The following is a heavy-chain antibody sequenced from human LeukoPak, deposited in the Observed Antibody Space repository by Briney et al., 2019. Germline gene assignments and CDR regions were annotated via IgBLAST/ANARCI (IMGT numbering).Heavy chain of an antibody. V-gene: IGHV4-34*01. CDR3: ARGRGYSSGWYYFDY. CDR1: GGSFSGYY. J-gene: IGHJ4*02. CDR2: INHSGST. Sequence: SETLSLTCAVYGGSFSGYYWSWIRQPPGKGLEWIGEINHSGSTNYNPSLKSRVTTSVDTSKNQFSLKLSSVTAADTAVYYCARGRGYSSGWYYFDYWGQGTLVTVSS. D-gene: IGHD6-19*01.